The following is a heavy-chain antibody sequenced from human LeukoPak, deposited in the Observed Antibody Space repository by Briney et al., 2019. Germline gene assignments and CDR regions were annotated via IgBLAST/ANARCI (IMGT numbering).Heavy chain of an antibody. D-gene: IGHD1-7*01. CDR1: GFTFHDYY. V-gene: IGHV3-11*01. CDR3: ARANNWNYPYYFDY. Sequence: GGSLRLSCAASGFTFHDYYMSWIRQAPGKGLEWVSYISSSATTTCYADSVKGRFTISRDNTKKSLYLQLTSMRAEDTAVYYCARANNWNYPYYFDYWGHGTLVTVSS. CDR2: ISSSATTT. J-gene: IGHJ4*01.